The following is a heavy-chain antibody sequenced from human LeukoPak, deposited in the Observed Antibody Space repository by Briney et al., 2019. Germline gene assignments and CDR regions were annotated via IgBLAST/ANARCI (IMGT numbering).Heavy chain of an antibody. CDR1: GYTFSNYG. D-gene: IGHD3-10*01. V-gene: IGHV1-18*01. J-gene: IGHJ6*03. CDR2: ISAYNGNT. CDR3: ARDLRPSDYYYYMDV. Sequence: GASVKVSCKASGYTFSNYGISWVRQAPGQGLEWMAWISAYNGNTNYAQKFQGRVTMTTDTTTSTAYMELRSLRSDDTAVYYRARDLRPSDYYYYMDVWGKGTTVTVSS.